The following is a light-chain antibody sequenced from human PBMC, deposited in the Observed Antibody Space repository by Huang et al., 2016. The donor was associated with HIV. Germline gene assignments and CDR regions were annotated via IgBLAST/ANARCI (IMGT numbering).Light chain of an antibody. V-gene: IGKV3D-15*01. J-gene: IGKJ4*01. Sequence: EIKMTQSPAPLSVSPGGRVTLSCRASQNVRNNLAWYQQKTGQAPRLLIYDTSTRASGIPARFSGSGSGTEFTLTISGLQSEDFAIYYCQQYDKWPPGLTFGGGTKVEI. CDR2: DTS. CDR1: QNVRNN. CDR3: QQYDKWPPGLT.